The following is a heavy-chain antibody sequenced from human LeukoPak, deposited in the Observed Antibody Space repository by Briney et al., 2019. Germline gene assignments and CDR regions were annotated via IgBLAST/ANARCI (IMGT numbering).Heavy chain of an antibody. Sequence: GGSLRLSCAASGFTFSSYSMSWVRQAPGKGLEWVSLINGGGNTHYADSVKGRFTISRDNSKNTLYLQMNSLRAEDTAVYYCAKEPAYCGGDCFSLLDYWGQGTLVTVSS. V-gene: IGHV3-23*01. J-gene: IGHJ4*02. D-gene: IGHD2-21*02. CDR3: AKEPAYCGGDCFSLLDY. CDR1: GFTFSSYS. CDR2: INGGGNT.